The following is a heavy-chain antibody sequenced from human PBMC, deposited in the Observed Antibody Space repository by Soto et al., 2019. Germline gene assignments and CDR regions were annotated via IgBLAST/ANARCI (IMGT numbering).Heavy chain of an antibody. D-gene: IGHD3-10*01. CDR2: ISSSSSYT. CDR3: AITYYYGSGRDY. J-gene: IGHJ4*02. CDR1: GFTFSDYY. Sequence: GGSLRLSCAASGFTFSDYYMSWIRQAPGKGLEWVSYISSSSSYTNYADSVKGRFTISRDNAKNSLYLQMNSLRAADTAVYYCAITYYYGSGRDYWGQGTLVTVSS. V-gene: IGHV3-11*06.